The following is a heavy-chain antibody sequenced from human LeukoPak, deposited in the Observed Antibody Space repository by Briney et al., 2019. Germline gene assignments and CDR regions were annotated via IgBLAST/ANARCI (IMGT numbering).Heavy chain of an antibody. V-gene: IGHV3-7*01. D-gene: IGHD2/OR15-2a*01. CDR1: GFTLSNHW. CDR2: ITQDGTEK. CDR3: AREEDNADEYLREDY. Sequence: GGSLRLSCAASGFTLSNHWMIWVRQAPGKGLECVANITQDGTEKYYLDSVKGRFTISRDSARNSLFLQMNSLRAEDTAVYYCAREEDNADEYLREDYWGQGTLVTVSS. J-gene: IGHJ4*02.